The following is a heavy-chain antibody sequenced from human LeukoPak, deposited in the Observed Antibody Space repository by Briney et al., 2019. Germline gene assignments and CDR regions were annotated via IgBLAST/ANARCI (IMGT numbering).Heavy chain of an antibody. CDR2: IYTSGST. CDR1: GGSISSGSYY. D-gene: IGHD6-13*01. CDR3: ARYYSSSWYNWFDP. Sequence: SQTLSLTCTVSGGSISSGSYYWSWIRQPAGKGLEWIGRIYTSGSTNYNPSLKSRVTISVDTSKNQFSLKLSSVTAADTAVYYCARYYSSSWYNWFDPWGQGTLVTVSS. V-gene: IGHV4-61*02. J-gene: IGHJ5*02.